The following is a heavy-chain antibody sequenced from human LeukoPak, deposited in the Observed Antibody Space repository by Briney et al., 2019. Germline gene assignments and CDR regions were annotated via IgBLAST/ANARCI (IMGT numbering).Heavy chain of an antibody. CDR1: GFTFSSYG. CDR3: AKEFPVLRYFDWYQSADYYFDY. D-gene: IGHD3-9*01. V-gene: IGHV3-30*18. J-gene: IGHJ4*02. Sequence: GGSLRLSCAASGFTFSSYGMHWVRQAPGKGLEWVAVISYDGSNKYYADSVKGRFTISRDNSKNTMYLQMNSLRAEDTAVYYCAKEFPVLRYFDWYQSADYYFDYWGQGTLVTVSS. CDR2: ISYDGSNK.